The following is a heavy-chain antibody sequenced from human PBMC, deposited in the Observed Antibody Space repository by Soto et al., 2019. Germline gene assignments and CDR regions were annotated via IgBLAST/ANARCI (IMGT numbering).Heavy chain of an antibody. CDR1: GGSITSSC. D-gene: IGHD3-16*01. Sequence: KRSEALSLTCTLSGGSITSSCWSWIRRAPGRGLEWNEYIYETGIGAYTPSTSPDPPLTRRLTRAAATSNSQVSLQWTTLTAADTAVYYCARGEDACFYYGLDVWGQGITVTVSS. J-gene: IGHJ6*02. CDR3: ARGEDACFYYGLDV. CDR2: IYETGIGAYTPST. V-gene: IGHV4-59*01.